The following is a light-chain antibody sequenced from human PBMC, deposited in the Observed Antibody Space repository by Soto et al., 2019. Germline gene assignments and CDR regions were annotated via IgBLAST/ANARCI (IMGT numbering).Light chain of an antibody. CDR1: QDINKW. V-gene: IGKV1-5*01. CDR2: DAS. CDR3: QHYNTYPYV. Sequence: DIQMTQSPSTLSASVGDRVTITCRASQDINKWLAWYQHISGRAPRLLIYDASNLASGVPSRFRGRRSGSEFTLTISGLQTEDSATYYCQHYNTYPYVFGQGTKLEI. J-gene: IGKJ2*01.